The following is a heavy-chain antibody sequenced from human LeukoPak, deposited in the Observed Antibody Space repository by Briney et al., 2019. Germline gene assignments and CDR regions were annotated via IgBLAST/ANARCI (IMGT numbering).Heavy chain of an antibody. Sequence: GGSLRLSCAASGFTFSSYSMNWVRLAPGKGLEWVSSISSSSSYIYYADSVKGRFTISRDNAKNSLYLQMNSLRAEDTAVYYCARGPLTTVTPFDYWGQGTLVTVSS. CDR3: ARGPLTTVTPFDY. CDR2: ISSSSSYI. CDR1: GFTFSSYS. D-gene: IGHD4-17*01. V-gene: IGHV3-21*01. J-gene: IGHJ4*02.